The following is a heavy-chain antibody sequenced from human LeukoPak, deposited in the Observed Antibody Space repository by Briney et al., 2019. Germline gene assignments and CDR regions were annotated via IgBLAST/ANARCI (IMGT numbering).Heavy chain of an antibody. V-gene: IGHV4-34*01. CDR2: INHSGST. J-gene: IGHJ4*02. D-gene: IGHD3-9*01. Sequence: SETLSLTCAVYGGSFSGYYWSGIRQPPGKGLEWIGEINHSGSTNYNPSLKSRVTISVDTSKNQFSLKLSSVTAADTAVYYCARGLPLIRYFDWLQPRYLDYWGQGTLVTVSS. CDR1: GGSFSGYY. CDR3: ARGLPLIRYFDWLQPRYLDY.